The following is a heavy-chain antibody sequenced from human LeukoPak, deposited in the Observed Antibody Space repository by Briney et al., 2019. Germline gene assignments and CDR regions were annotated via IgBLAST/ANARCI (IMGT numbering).Heavy chain of an antibody. D-gene: IGHD2/OR15-2a*01. V-gene: IGHV3-7*01. CDR2: INGEGSES. CDR1: GFTFSSYS. Sequence: PGGSLRLSCAASGFTFSSYSMNWVRQAPGKGLEWVANINGEGSESHSVDSVKGRFTISRDNAKNSLYLQMNSLRGEDTAVYYCARKGGIYCNDGCFHDAFDIWGQGTTVTVSS. CDR3: ARKGGIYCNDGCFHDAFDI. J-gene: IGHJ3*02.